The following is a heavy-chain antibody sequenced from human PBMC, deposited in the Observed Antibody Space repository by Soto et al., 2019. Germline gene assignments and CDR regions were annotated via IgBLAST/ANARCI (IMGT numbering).Heavy chain of an antibody. CDR1: GYTFTSYG. D-gene: IGHD3-3*01. CDR2: ISAYNGNT. Sequence: ASVKVSCKASGYTFTSYGISWVRQAPGQGLEWIGWISAYNGNTNYAQKLQGRVTMTTDTSTSTAYMKMRSLRSDDTDAHYYKSLAIFGVVINGLFDPWGQGTLVTVSS. J-gene: IGHJ5*02. V-gene: IGHV1-18*01. CDR3: KSLAIFGVVINGLFDP.